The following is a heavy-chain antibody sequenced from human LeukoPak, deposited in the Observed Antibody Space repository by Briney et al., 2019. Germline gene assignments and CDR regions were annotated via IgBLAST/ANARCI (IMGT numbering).Heavy chain of an antibody. CDR3: ARASPLTFGGVIVRKYYFDY. CDR2: IIPIFGTA. J-gene: IGHJ4*02. CDR1: GGTFSSYA. Sequence: GASVKVSCKASGGTFSSYAISWVRQAPGQGLEWMGGIIPIFGTANYAQKLQGRVTITADESTSTAYMELTRLRSDDTAVYYCARASPLTFGGVIVRKYYFDYWGQGTLVTVSS. D-gene: IGHD3-16*02. V-gene: IGHV1-69*13.